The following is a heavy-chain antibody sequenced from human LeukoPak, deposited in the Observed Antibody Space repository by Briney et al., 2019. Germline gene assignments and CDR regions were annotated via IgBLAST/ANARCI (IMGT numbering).Heavy chain of an antibody. Sequence: GGSLRLSCAASGFTVSTTYMSWVRQAPGKGLEWISVIYSGGSTYYADSVKGRFTISRDNSKNTLYLQMNSLRAEDTAVYYCARWAGYSSTWYGLFDYWGQRTMVTVSS. CDR3: ARWAGYSSTWYGLFDY. J-gene: IGHJ4*02. CDR2: IYSGGST. V-gene: IGHV3-66*01. CDR1: GFTVSTTY. D-gene: IGHD6-13*01.